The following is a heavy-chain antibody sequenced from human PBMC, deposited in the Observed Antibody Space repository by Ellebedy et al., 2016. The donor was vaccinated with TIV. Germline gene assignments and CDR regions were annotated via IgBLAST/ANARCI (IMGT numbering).Heavy chain of an antibody. D-gene: IGHD6-13*01. CDR3: ASRRGIAAAASNWFDP. V-gene: IGHV1-46*01. Sequence: ASVKVSCKASGYTFTSYYMHWVRQAPGQGLEWMGIINPSGGSTSYAQKFQGRVTISVDTSKNQFSLKLSSVTAADTAVYYCASRRGIAAAASNWFDPWGQGTLVTVSS. J-gene: IGHJ5*02. CDR1: GYTFTSYY. CDR2: INPSGGST.